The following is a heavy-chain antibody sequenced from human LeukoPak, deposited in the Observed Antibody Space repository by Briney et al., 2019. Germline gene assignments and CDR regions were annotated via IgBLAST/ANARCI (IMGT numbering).Heavy chain of an antibody. CDR2: IYYSGST. Sequence: SETLSLTCAVSGGSISSYYWSWIRQPPGKGLEWIGYIYYSGSTNYNPSLKSRVTISVDTSKNQFSLKLSSVTAADTAVYYCARGRGHFDYWGQGTLVTVSS. V-gene: IGHV4-59*01. CDR1: GGSISSYY. CDR3: ARGRGHFDY. J-gene: IGHJ4*02.